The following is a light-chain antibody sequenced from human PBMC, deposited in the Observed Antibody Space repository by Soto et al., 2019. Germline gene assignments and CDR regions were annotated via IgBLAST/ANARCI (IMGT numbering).Light chain of an antibody. CDR1: SSDIGDFNY. Sequence: QSALTQPASVSGSPGQSITISCTGASSDIGDFNYVSWYQQHPGKAPKLIIYGVSNRPSGISNRFSGSKSGNTASLTISGLQAEDEADYYCSSYTRTNTLVFGGGTKVTVL. J-gene: IGLJ2*01. CDR2: GVS. CDR3: SSYTRTNTLV. V-gene: IGLV2-14*01.